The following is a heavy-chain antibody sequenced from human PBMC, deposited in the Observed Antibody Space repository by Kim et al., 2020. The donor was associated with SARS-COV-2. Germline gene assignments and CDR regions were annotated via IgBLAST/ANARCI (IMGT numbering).Heavy chain of an antibody. CDR1: GGSFSGYY. V-gene: IGHV4-34*01. D-gene: IGHD3-22*01. CDR2: INHSGST. Sequence: SETLSLTCAVYGGSFSGYYWSWIRQPPGKGLEWIGEINHSGSTNYNPSLKSRVTISVDTSKNQFSLKLSSVTAADTAVYYCARGKPPAYDYYDSSGPNWYFDLWGRGTLVTVSS. CDR3: ARGKPPAYDYYDSSGPNWYFDL. J-gene: IGHJ2*01.